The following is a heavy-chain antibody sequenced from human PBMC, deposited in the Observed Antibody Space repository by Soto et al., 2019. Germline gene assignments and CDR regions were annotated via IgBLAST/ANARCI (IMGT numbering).Heavy chain of an antibody. Sequence: QVQLVESGGGVVQPGRSLRLSCAASGFTFSSYGMHWVRQAPGKGLEWVAVISYDGSNKYYADSVKGRFTISRDNSKNTLYLQMNSLRAEDTAVYYCAKDPIYYGSEIGPWGQGTLVTVSS. J-gene: IGHJ5*02. CDR3: AKDPIYYGSEIGP. D-gene: IGHD3-10*01. V-gene: IGHV3-30*18. CDR2: ISYDGSNK. CDR1: GFTFSSYG.